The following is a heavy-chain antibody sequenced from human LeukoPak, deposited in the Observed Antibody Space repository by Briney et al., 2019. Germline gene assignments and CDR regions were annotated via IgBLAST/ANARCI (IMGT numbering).Heavy chain of an antibody. Sequence: PSETLSLTCTVSGGSISSGSYYWSWIRQPAGKGLEWIGRIYTSGSTNYNPSLKSRVTISVDTSKNQFSLKLSSVTAADTAVYYCARGPYGDLSSYNWFDPWGQGTLVTVSS. V-gene: IGHV4-61*02. CDR1: GGSISSGSYY. CDR2: IYTSGST. CDR3: ARGPYGDLSSYNWFDP. D-gene: IGHD4-17*01. J-gene: IGHJ5*02.